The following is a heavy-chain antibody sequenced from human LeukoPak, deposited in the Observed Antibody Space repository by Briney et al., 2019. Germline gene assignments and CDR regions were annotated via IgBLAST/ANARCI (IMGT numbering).Heavy chain of an antibody. Sequence: NPSETLSLTCTVSGGSISSGSYYWSWIRQPPGKGLEWIGYIYYSGSTNYNPSLKSRVTISVDTSKSQFSLKLSSVTAADTAVYYCARDGSLYYFDYWGQGTLVTVSS. CDR1: GGSISSGSYY. CDR3: ARDGSLYYFDY. D-gene: IGHD6-19*01. CDR2: IYYSGST. J-gene: IGHJ4*02. V-gene: IGHV4-61*01.